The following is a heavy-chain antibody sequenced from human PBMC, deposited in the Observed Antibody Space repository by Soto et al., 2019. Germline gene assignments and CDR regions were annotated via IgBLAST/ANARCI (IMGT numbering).Heavy chain of an antibody. J-gene: IGHJ4*02. CDR3: ARAKDSSGWSSFDY. V-gene: IGHV4-59*01. D-gene: IGHD6-19*01. CDR2: IYYSGST. CDR1: GGSISSYY. Sequence: QVQLQESGPGLVKPSETLSLTCTVSGGSISSYYWSWIRQPPGKGLEWIGYIYYSGSTNYNPSLKSRVTISVDTSKNQFSLKLSSVTAADTAVYYCARAKDSSGWSSFDYWGQGTLVTVSS.